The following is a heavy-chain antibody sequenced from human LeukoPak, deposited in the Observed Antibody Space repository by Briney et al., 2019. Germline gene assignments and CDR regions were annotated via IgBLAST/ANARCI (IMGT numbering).Heavy chain of an antibody. D-gene: IGHD3-9*01. CDR2: ISGYKGET. J-gene: IGHJ5*02. V-gene: IGHV1-18*01. Sequence: ASVKVSCKASGYNYDRFDINWVRQAPGQGLEWVGWISGYKGETNYAQKFQGRVTMTTDTSTTTVSMELRSLTPDDTAVYFCARTPTILTRLWEGYNWLDPWGQGTLVTVSS. CDR3: ARTPTILTRLWEGYNWLDP. CDR1: GYNYDRFD.